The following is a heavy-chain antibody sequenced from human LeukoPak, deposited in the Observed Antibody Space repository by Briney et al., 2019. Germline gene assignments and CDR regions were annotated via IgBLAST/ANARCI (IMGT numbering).Heavy chain of an antibody. Sequence: SETLSLTCTVSGGSISSSSYYWGWIRQPPGKGLEWIGSIYYSGSTYYNPSLKSRVTISVDTSKNQFSLKLSSVTAADTAVYYCARHTLFYYDSSGYYDYWGQGTLVTVSS. J-gene: IGHJ4*02. CDR1: GGSISSSSYY. CDR3: ARHTLFYYDSSGYYDY. V-gene: IGHV4-39*07. CDR2: IYYSGST. D-gene: IGHD3-22*01.